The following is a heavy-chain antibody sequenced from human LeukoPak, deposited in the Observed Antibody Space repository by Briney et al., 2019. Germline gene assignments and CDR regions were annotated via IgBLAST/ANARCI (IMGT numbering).Heavy chain of an antibody. V-gene: IGHV4-4*07. CDR3: ARDVDTAMVTYGMDV. J-gene: IGHJ6*02. CDR1: GGSINSYY. Sequence: SETLSLTCTVSGGSINSYYWSWIRQPAGKGLEWIGRIYTSGSTNYNPSLKSRVTMSVDTSKNQFSLKLSSVTAADTAVYYCARDVDTAMVTYGMDVWGQGTTVTVSS. CDR2: IYTSGST. D-gene: IGHD5-18*01.